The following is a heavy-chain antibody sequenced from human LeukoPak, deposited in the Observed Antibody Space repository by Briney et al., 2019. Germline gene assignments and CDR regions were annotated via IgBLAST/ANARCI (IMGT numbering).Heavy chain of an antibody. CDR1: GFTASTYY. V-gene: IGHV3-53*01. CDR3: ARGLGYCTSTTCLLPFDY. J-gene: IGHJ4*02. D-gene: IGHD2-2*01. Sequence: GGSLRLSCAASGFTASTYYMTWGRQAPGQGLGCVSVIYSGGSTYYADSVKGRFTVSRDNSKNTLYLQMNSLRAEDTAMYYCARGLGYCTSTTCLLPFDYWGQGTLVTVSS. CDR2: IYSGGST.